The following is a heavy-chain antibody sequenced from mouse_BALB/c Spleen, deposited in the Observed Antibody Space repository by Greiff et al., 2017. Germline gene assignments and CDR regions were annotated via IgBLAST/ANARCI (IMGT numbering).Heavy chain of an antibody. J-gene: IGHJ3*01. Sequence: EVQLQESGPELMKPGASVKISCKASGYSFTSYYMHWVKQSHGKSLEWIGYIDPFNGGTSYNQKFKGKATLTVDKSSSTAYMHLSSLTSEDSAVYYCARYRDPDYDDGWFAYWGQGTLVTVSA. CDR3: ARYRDPDYDDGWFAY. CDR1: GYSFTSYY. D-gene: IGHD2-4*01. V-gene: IGHV1S135*01. CDR2: IDPFNGGT.